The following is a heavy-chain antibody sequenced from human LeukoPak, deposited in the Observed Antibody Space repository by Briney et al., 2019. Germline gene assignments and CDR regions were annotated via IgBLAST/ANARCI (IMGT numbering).Heavy chain of an antibody. D-gene: IGHD6-6*01. CDR3: AKGPILYSSSSEVEGY. V-gene: IGHV3-23*01. CDR1: GFTFSSYA. CDR2: ISGSGGST. Sequence: PGGSLRLSCAASGFTFSSYAMSWVRQAPGKGLEWVSAISGSGGSTYYADSVKGRFTISRDNSKNTLYLQMNSLRAEDTAVYYCAKGPILYSSSSEVEGYWGQGTLVTVSS. J-gene: IGHJ4*02.